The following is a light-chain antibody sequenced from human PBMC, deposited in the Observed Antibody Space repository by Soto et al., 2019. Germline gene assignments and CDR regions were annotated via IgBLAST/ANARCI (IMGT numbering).Light chain of an antibody. J-gene: IGLJ2*01. CDR3: AAWDDSLSGVV. CDR2: RNN. CDR1: SSNIGSNY. Sequence: QSVLTQPPSASGTPGQRVTISCSGSSSNIGSNYVYWYQQLPGTAPNLLLYRNNQRPSGVRDRFSGSKSGTSASLAISGLRYEDEADYYCAAWDDSLSGVVFGGGTKLTVL. V-gene: IGLV1-47*01.